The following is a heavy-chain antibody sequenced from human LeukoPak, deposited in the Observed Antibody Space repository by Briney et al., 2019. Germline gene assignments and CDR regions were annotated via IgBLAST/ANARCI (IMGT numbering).Heavy chain of an antibody. CDR2: IKQDGSQK. D-gene: IGHD7-27*01. V-gene: IGHV3-7*01. Sequence: PGGSLRLSCAASGFTFTGYWMVWVRQAPGKGLEWVANIKQDGSQKHYVDSVKGRFTISRDNAKKSLYLQMNNLRAEDTGVYYCAREDWGPGYWGQGTLVTVSS. CDR3: AREDWGPGY. J-gene: IGHJ4*02. CDR1: GFTFTGYW.